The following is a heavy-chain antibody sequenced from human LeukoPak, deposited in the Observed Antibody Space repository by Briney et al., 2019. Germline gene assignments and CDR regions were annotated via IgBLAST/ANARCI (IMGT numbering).Heavy chain of an antibody. CDR2: INHSGST. D-gene: IGHD5-18*01. CDR3: ARVQETPMGSYFDS. V-gene: IGHV4-34*01. J-gene: IGHJ4*02. Sequence: PSETLSLTCAVYGGSFSSYYWSWIRQPPGEGLEWIVEINHSGSTNYISSLKSRVTISVDTSKNQFSLKLSSVTAADTAVYHCARVQETPMGSYFDSWGQGTLVTVSS. CDR1: GGSFSSYY.